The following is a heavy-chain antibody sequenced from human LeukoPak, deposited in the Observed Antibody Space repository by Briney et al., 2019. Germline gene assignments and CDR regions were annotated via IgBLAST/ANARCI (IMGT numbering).Heavy chain of an antibody. V-gene: IGHV4-34*01. Sequence: SETLSLTCAVYGGSLSGYYWSWIRQPPGKGLEWIGEINHSGSTNYNPSLKSRVTISVDTSKNQFSLKLSSVTAADTAVYYCARWRPRWQWTIDYWGQGTLVTVSS. J-gene: IGHJ4*02. D-gene: IGHD6-19*01. CDR1: GGSLSGYY. CDR2: INHSGST. CDR3: ARWRPRWQWTIDY.